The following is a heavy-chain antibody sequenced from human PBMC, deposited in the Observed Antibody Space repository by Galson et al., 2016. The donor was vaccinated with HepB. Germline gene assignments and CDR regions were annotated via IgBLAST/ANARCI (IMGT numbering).Heavy chain of an antibody. CDR3: VRATFGAFDP. Sequence: SLRLSCAASGFTFSDFWIHWVRRAPGKGLVWVSRINTDGGYTDYADSVKGRFTISRDNSKTTVYLQMDSLRAEDTAVDYCVRATFGAFDPWGQGALVTVSS. D-gene: IGHD3-16*01. CDR2: INTDGGYT. V-gene: IGHV3-74*01. J-gene: IGHJ5*02. CDR1: GFTFSDFW.